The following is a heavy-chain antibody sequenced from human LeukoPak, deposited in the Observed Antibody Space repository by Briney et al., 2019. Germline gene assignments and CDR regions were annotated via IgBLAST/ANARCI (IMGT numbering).Heavy chain of an antibody. J-gene: IGHJ4*02. D-gene: IGHD2-2*01. Sequence: GGSLRLSCTASGYRFSDHGIHWVRQAPGKGLEWVAISWYDGSKSYFVDSVKGRFTISRDNSKNTLYLQMNSLRGEDTAVYYCAKAPPDVVPVPQSFDCWGQGALVTVSS. CDR3: AKAPPDVVPVPQSFDC. V-gene: IGHV3-33*06. CDR1: GYRFSDHG. CDR2: SWYDGSKS.